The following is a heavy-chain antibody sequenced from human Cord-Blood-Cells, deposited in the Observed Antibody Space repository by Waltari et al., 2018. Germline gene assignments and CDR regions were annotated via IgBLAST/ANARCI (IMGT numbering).Heavy chain of an antibody. CDR3: AKDRDGYNYFDY. V-gene: IGHV1-3*01. Sequence: QVQLVQSGAEGKKPGAAVKVSCKASGYTFTSYAMHWVRQAPGQRLEWMGWINAGNGNTKYSQKFQGRVTITRDTSASTAYMELSSLRSEDTAVYYCAKDRDGYNYFDYWGQGTLVTVSS. D-gene: IGHD5-12*01. CDR2: INAGNGNT. CDR1: GYTFTSYA. J-gene: IGHJ4*02.